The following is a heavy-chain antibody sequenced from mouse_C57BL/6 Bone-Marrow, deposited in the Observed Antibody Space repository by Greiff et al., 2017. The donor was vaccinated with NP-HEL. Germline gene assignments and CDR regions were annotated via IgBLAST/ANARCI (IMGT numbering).Heavy chain of an antibody. CDR1: GYTFTSYG. J-gene: IGHJ1*03. D-gene: IGHD1-1*01. V-gene: IGHV1-81*01. CDR2: IYPRSGNT. Sequence: VKLQESGAELARPGASVKLSCKASGYTFTSYGISWVKQRTGQGLEWIGEIYPRSGNTYYNEKFKGKATLTADKSSSTAYMELRSLTSEDSAVYFCARESSPHWYFDVWGTGTTVTVSS. CDR3: ARESSPHWYFDV.